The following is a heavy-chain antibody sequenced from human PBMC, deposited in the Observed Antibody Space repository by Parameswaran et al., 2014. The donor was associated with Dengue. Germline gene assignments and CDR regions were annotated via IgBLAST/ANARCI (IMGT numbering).Heavy chain of an antibody. Sequence: SWVRQAPGQGLEWMGWISAYNGNTNYAQKLQGRVTMTTDTSTSTAYMELRSLRSDDTAVYYCARDGTHYYDSSGPEHFDYWGQGTLVTVSS. J-gene: IGHJ4*02. CDR3: ARDGTHYYDSSGPEHFDY. CDR2: ISAYNGNT. V-gene: IGHV1-18*01. D-gene: IGHD3-22*01.